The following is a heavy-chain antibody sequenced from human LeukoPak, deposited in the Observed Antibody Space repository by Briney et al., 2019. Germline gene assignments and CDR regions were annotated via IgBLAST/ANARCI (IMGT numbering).Heavy chain of an antibody. D-gene: IGHD3-10*01. J-gene: IGHJ6*03. CDR2: IWYDGSNK. CDR3: AKEGYYGSGSYYTDV. Sequence: PGGSLRLSCAASGFTFSSYGMHWVRQAPGRGLEWVAVIWYDGSNKYYADSVKGRFTISRDNSKNTLYLQMNSLRAEDTAVYYCAKEGYYGSGSYYTDVWGKGTTVTVSS. V-gene: IGHV3-33*06. CDR1: GFTFSSYG.